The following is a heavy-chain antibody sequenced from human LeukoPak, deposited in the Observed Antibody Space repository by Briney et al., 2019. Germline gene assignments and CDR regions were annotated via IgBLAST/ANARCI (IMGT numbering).Heavy chain of an antibody. J-gene: IGHJ4*02. CDR3: AMLSVAATQVDY. CDR2: ISYDGSNK. D-gene: IGHD2-15*01. CDR1: GFTFSSYG. V-gene: IGHV3-30*03. Sequence: PGGSLRLSCAASGFTFSSYGMHWVRQAPGKGLEWVAVISYDGSNKYYADSVKGRFTIPRDNSKNTLYLQMNSLRAEDTAVYYCAMLSVAATQVDYWGQGTLVTVSS.